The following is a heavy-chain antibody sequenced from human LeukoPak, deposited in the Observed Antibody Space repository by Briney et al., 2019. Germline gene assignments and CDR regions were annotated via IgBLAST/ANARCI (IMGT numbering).Heavy chain of an antibody. D-gene: IGHD3-10*01. CDR3: ARYGSGNYFDY. CDR2: INHSGNT. CDR1: GGSFSGYY. V-gene: IGHV4-34*01. J-gene: IGHJ4*02. Sequence: PSETLSLTCAVYGGSFSGYYWSWIRQPPGKGLEWIGEINHSGNTNYNPSLKSRVTISVDTSKNQFSLKLSSVTAADTAVYYCARYGSGNYFDYWGQGTLVTVSS.